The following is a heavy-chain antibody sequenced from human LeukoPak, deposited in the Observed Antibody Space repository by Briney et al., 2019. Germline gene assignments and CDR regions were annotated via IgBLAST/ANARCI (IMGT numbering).Heavy chain of an antibody. CDR1: LGSITRADYY. Sequence: SQTLSLTCTLSLGSITRADYYWSWIRHPPGNGLEWTGYIYKSGSTHYNPSLKSRVTISVDTSKNQFSLKLSSVTAAETAVYYCARVGDILTGFDAFDIWGQGTMVTVSS. CDR2: IYKSGST. J-gene: IGHJ3*02. CDR3: ARVGDILTGFDAFDI. D-gene: IGHD3-9*01. V-gene: IGHV4-30-4*01.